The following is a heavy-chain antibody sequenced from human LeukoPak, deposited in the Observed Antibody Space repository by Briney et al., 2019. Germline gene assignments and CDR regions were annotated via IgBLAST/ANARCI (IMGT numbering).Heavy chain of an antibody. J-gene: IGHJ4*02. V-gene: IGHV4-59*08. Sequence: SETLSLTCTVSGGSISSYYWSWIRQPPGKGLEWIGYIYYSGSTNYNPSLKSRVTISVDTSKKQFSLKLSSVTAADTAVYYCARHRPLGVSQYFDYWGQGTLVTVSS. CDR3: ARHRPLGVSQYFDY. CDR1: GGSISSYY. CDR2: IYYSGST. D-gene: IGHD3-10*01.